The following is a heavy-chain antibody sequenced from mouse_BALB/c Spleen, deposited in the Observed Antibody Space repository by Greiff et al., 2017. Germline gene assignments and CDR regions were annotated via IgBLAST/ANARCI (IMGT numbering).Heavy chain of an antibody. Sequence: QVQLQQSGAELVRPGTSVKISCKASGYTFTNYWLGWVKQRPGHGLEWIGDIYPGGGYTNYNEKFKGKATLTADTSASTAYMQLSSLTSEDSAVYFCAGHYYGSYYWGQGTTLTVSS. D-gene: IGHD1-1*01. J-gene: IGHJ2*01. CDR3: AGHYYGSYY. CDR1: GYTFTNYW. V-gene: IGHV1-63*02. CDR2: IYPGGGYT.